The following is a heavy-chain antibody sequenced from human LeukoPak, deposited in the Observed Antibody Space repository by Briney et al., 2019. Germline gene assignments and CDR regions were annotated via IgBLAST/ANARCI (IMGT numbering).Heavy chain of an antibody. CDR1: GGSFSGYY. Sequence: SETLSLTCAVYGGSFSGYYWSWIRQPPGKGLEWIGEINHSGSTNYNPSLKSRVTISVDTSKNQFSLKLSSVTAADTAVYYCARGSSSWYLPPLDYWGQGTLVTVSS. CDR3: ARGSSSWYLPPLDY. CDR2: INHSGST. J-gene: IGHJ4*02. V-gene: IGHV4-34*01. D-gene: IGHD6-13*01.